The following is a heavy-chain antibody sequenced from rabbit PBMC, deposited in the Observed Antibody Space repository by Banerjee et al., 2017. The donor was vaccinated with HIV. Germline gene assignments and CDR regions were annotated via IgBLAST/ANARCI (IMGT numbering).Heavy chain of an antibody. J-gene: IGHJ4*01. CDR2: INTSSGNT. Sequence: QEHLEESGGDLVKPEGSLTLTCTASGFSFSNNYVMCWVRQAPGKGLEWIACINTSSGNTVYASWAKGRFTISRTSSTTVTLQMTSLTAADTATYFCARDLAAVTGWNFNLWGPGTLVTVS. CDR1: GFSFSNNYV. D-gene: IGHD7-1*01. CDR3: ARDLAAVTGWNFNL. V-gene: IGHV1S45*01.